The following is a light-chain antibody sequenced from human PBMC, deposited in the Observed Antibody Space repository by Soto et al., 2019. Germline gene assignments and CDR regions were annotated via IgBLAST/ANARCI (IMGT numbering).Light chain of an antibody. CDR1: QNVNNC. V-gene: IGKV1-5*03. J-gene: IGKJ1*01. CDR2: KAS. Sequence: DIQMTQSPSTLSASVGDRVTITCRASQNVNNCLAWYQQKPGKAPKLLIHKASNLESGVPSRFSGSGSGTVFSLTSSSLPPDDFATYYCQQYNSYWTFGQGTKVEIK. CDR3: QQYNSYWT.